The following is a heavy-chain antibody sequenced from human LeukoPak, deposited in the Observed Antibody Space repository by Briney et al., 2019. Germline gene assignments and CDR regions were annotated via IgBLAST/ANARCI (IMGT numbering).Heavy chain of an antibody. CDR3: ARDQLHTPPYSSSENWFDP. J-gene: IGHJ5*02. CDR1: GGTFSSYA. V-gene: IGHV1-69*05. D-gene: IGHD6-6*01. CDR2: IIPIFGTA. Sequence: SVKVSCKASGGTFSSYAISWVRQAPGQGLEWMGGIIPIFGTASYAQKFQGRVTITTDESTSTAYMELSSLRSEDTAVYYCARDQLHTPPYSSSENWFDPWGQGTLVTVSS.